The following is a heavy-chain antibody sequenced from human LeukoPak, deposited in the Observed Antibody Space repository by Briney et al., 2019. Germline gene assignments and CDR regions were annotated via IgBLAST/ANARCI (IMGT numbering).Heavy chain of an antibody. CDR3: ARDRQKYSSGWSLDAFDI. V-gene: IGHV4-59*01. CDR2: IYYSGTT. CDR1: GGSISGYY. J-gene: IGHJ3*02. D-gene: IGHD6-19*01. Sequence: SETLSLTCTVSGGSISGYYWSWIRQPPGKGLEWIAYIYYSGTTNYNPSLKSRVTISVDTSKNHFSLNLSSVTAADTAVYFCARDRQKYSSGWSLDAFDIWGQGTMVTVSS.